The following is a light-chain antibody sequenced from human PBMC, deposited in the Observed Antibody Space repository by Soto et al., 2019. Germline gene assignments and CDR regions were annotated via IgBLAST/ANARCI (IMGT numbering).Light chain of an antibody. CDR1: QSVLYSSNNKNY. Sequence: DIVMTQSPDSLAVSLGERATINCKSSQSVLYSSNNKNYLAWYQQKPGQPPKLLIYWASTRESGVPDRFSGSGSGTDFSLTISSLQAEDVAVYYCQPYYSMVHFGQGTKLEIK. CDR3: QPYYSMVH. V-gene: IGKV4-1*01. CDR2: WAS. J-gene: IGKJ2*01.